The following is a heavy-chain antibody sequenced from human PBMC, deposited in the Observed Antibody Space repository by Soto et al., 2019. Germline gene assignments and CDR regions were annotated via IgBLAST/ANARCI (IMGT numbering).Heavy chain of an antibody. J-gene: IGHJ6*02. CDR3: ARDGDWDYYYYGMDV. D-gene: IGHD2-21*02. V-gene: IGHV4-30-4*01. CDR2: IYYSGST. CDR1: GGSISSGDYY. Sequence: QVQLQESGPGLVKPSQTLSLTCTVSGGSISSGDYYWSWIRQPPGKGLEWIGYIYYSGSTYYNPSLKSRVTISVDTSKNQFSLKLSSVTAADTAVYYCARDGDWDYYYYGMDVWGQGTTVTVSS.